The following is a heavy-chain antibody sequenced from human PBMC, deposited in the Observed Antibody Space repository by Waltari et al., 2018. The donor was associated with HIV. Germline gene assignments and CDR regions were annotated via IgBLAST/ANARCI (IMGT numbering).Heavy chain of an antibody. CDR1: GGSFRGYH. CDR3: ARGPYGYCSSTSCYRGVYY. J-gene: IGHJ4*02. CDR2: INHSGST. D-gene: IGHD2-2*02. V-gene: IGHV4-34*01. Sequence: QVQLQQWGAGLFKPSETLSLTCAVYGGSFRGYHWSWIRQPPGKGLEWIGEINHSGSTNYNPSLKSRVTISVDTSKNQFSLKLSSVTAADTAVYYCARGPYGYCSSTSCYRGVYYWGQGTLVTVSS.